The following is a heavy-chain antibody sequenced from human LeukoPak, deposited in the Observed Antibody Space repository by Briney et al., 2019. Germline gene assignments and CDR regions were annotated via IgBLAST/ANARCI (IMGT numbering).Heavy chain of an antibody. Sequence: SVKVSCKASGGTFSSYDISWVRQAPGQGLEWMGRIIPILGIANYAQKFQGRVTITADKSTSTAYMELSSLRSEDTAVYYCAREYAQWLLRSGSWFDPWGQGTLVTVSS. V-gene: IGHV1-69*04. D-gene: IGHD6-19*01. CDR2: IIPILGIA. J-gene: IGHJ5*02. CDR1: GGTFSSYD. CDR3: AREYAQWLLRSGSWFDP.